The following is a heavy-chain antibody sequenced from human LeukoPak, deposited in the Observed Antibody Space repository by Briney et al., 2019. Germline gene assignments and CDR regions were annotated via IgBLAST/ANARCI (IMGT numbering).Heavy chain of an antibody. CDR1: GGSISSYY. D-gene: IGHD6-6*01. CDR3: ARERGIAARIIDY. CDR2: IYYSGST. J-gene: IGHJ4*02. V-gene: IGHV4-59*01. Sequence: PSETLSLTCTVSGGSISSYYWSWIRQPPGKGLEWIGYIYYSGSTNYNPSLKSRVTISVDTSKNQFSLKLSSVTAADTAVYYCARERGIAARIIDYWGQGTLVTVSS.